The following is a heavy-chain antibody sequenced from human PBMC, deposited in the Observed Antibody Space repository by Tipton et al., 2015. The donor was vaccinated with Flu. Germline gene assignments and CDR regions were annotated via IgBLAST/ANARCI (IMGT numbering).Heavy chain of an antibody. J-gene: IGHJ4*02. V-gene: IGHV4-30-2*04. D-gene: IGHD3-10*01. Sequence: DDYAMSWVRQAPGKGLEWVGRFHSNGFNDYNSSLESRVTVSVDTSKNQFSLSLKSVTAADTAVYFCARFGSGTFETHWGQGTLVTVSS. CDR2: FHSNGFN. CDR1: DDYA. CDR3: ARFGSGTFETH.